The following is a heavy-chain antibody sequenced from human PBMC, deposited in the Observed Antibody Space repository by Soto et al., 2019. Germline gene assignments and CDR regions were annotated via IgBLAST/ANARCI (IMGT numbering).Heavy chain of an antibody. V-gene: IGHV4-59*08. CDR2: IYYAGTT. CDR1: DGSLSPNY. J-gene: IGHJ1*01. Sequence: QVQLQESGPALVKPSETLSLSCTVSDGSLSPNYWSWIRQPPGKGLEWIGYIYYAGTTTYNPSLQSRVSISLDTSKNEVSLKPTSVTAADTAVYFCARLGAYYQAMDSWGQGTLVTVSS. CDR3: ARLGAYYQAMDS. D-gene: IGHD3-22*01.